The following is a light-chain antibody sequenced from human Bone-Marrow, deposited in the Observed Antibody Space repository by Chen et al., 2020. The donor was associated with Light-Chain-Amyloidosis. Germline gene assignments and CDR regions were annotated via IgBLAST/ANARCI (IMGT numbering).Light chain of an antibody. V-gene: IGLV6-57*01. CDR3: QSYQGSSQGV. J-gene: IGLJ3*02. CDR2: EDE. Sequence: NFMLTQPHSVSESPGKTVINSCTRSSGSIATNYVQWYQQRPGSSPTTVIYEDEQRPSGLPDRFSGAMDRSSKAPSLASSGLKTEDAEDYYCQSYQGSSQGVFGGGTKLTVL. CDR1: SGSIATNY.